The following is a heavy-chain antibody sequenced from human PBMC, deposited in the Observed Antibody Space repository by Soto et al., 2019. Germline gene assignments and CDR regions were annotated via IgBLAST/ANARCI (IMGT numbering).Heavy chain of an antibody. CDR1: GFTFSSSW. J-gene: IGHJ5*02. V-gene: IGHV3-7*01. CDR3: ARGPAAVYYYDSSGYYSLDP. Sequence: GGSLRLSCAASGFTFSSSWMSWVRQAPGKGLEWVANIKQDGSVKYYVDSVKGRFTISRDNAKNSLYLQMNSLRAEDTAVYYCARGPAAVYYYDSSGYYSLDPWGQGTLVTVSS. CDR2: IKQDGSVK. D-gene: IGHD3-22*01.